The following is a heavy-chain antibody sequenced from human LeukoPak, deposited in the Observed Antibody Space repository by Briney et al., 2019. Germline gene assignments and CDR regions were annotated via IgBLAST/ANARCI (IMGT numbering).Heavy chain of an antibody. CDR1: GYTFTSYG. J-gene: IGHJ4*02. D-gene: IGHD3-22*01. CDR3: AREVPYDSSRYYQPFDY. Sequence: ASVKVSCKASGYTFTSYGISWVRQAPGQGLEWVGWISAYNGNTNYAQKLQGRVTMTTDTSTSTAYMELRSLRSDDTAVYYCAREVPYDSSRYYQPFDYWGQGTLVTVSS. CDR2: ISAYNGNT. V-gene: IGHV1-18*01.